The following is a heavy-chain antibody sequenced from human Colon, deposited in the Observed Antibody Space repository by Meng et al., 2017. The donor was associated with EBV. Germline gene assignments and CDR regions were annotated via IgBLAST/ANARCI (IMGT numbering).Heavy chain of an antibody. J-gene: IGHJ4*02. CDR1: GGSLRSRNW. CDR2: IYHSGST. Sequence: QGRREEPGPGLVKPSGTLSLTCAVSGGSLRSRNWWSWVRQPPGKGLEWIGEIYHSGSTNYNPSLKSRVTISVDESKNQFSLRLSSVTAADTAVYYCARVGAYCGGDCYHPRWGQGTLVTVSS. V-gene: IGHV4-4*02. CDR3: ARVGAYCGGDCYHPR. D-gene: IGHD2-21*02.